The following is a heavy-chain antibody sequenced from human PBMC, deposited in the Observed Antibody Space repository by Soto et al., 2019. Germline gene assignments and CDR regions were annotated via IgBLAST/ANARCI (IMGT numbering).Heavy chain of an antibody. CDR2: MNPNSGNT. D-gene: IGHD6-6*01. Sequence: QVQLVQSGAEVKKPGASVKVSCKASGYTFTSYDINWVRQATGQGLEWMGWMNPNSGNTGYAHKFQGRVTMTRNTSISTAYMELSSLRSEDTAVYYCARDSSSSLLKSYYYYYMDVWGKGTTVTVSS. J-gene: IGHJ6*03. CDR1: GYTFTSYD. V-gene: IGHV1-8*01. CDR3: ARDSSSSLLKSYYYYYMDV.